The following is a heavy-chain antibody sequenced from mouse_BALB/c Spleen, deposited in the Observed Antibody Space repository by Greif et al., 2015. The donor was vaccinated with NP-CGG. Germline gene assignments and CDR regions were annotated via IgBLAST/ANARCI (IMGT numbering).Heavy chain of an antibody. D-gene: IGHD2-3*01. CDR1: GFAFSSYD. CDR2: ISSGGGST. J-gene: IGHJ2*01. CDR3: ARRDYDGYYYFDY. V-gene: IGHV5-12-1*01. Sequence: EVMLVESGGGLVKPGGSLKLSCAASGFAFSSYDMSWVRQTPEKRLEWVAYISSGGGSTYYPDTVKGRFTISRDNAKSTLYLQMSSLKSEDTAMYYCARRDYDGYYYFDYWGQGTTLTVSS.